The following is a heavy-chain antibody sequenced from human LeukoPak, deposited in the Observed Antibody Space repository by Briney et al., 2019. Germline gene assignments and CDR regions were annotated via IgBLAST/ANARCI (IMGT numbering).Heavy chain of an antibody. CDR2: IIPTFGTA. CDR3: ARDGGAHAFDI. CDR1: GGTLSSYA. Sequence: SVKVSCKASGGTLSSYAISWVRQAPGQGLEWMGGIIPTFGTANYAQKFQGRVTITTDESTSTAYMELSSLRSEDTAVYYCARDGGAHAFDIWGQGTMVTVSS. D-gene: IGHD1-26*01. V-gene: IGHV1-69*05. J-gene: IGHJ3*02.